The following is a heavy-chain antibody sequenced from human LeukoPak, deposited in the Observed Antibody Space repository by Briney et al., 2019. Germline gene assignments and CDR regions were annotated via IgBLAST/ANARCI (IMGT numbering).Heavy chain of an antibody. V-gene: IGHV4-39*01. CDR3: ARGYCSGTTCLYSSGWYFDY. J-gene: IGHJ4*02. Sequence: SETLSLTCTVSGVSISSSSYYWAWIRQPPGKGLEWIGTIYYSGTTNYNPSLKSRVTIPVDTSNNQFSLKLRSVTAADTSVYYCARGYCSGTTCLYSSGWYFDYWGQGTLVTVSS. CDR2: IYYSGTT. CDR1: GVSISSSSYY. D-gene: IGHD2-2*01.